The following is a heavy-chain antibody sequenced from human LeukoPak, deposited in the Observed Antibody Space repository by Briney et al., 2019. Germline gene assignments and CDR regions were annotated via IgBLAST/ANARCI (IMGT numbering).Heavy chain of an antibody. CDR3: ARVFSSSWYYFDY. CDR2: IYHSGST. Sequence: SGTLSLTCAVSGGSISSSDWWSWVRQPPGKGLKWIGEIYHSGSTNYNPSLESRVTISVDKSKNQFSLKPSSVTAADTAVYYCARVFSSSWYYFDYWGQGTLVTVSS. CDR1: GGSISSSDW. J-gene: IGHJ4*02. V-gene: IGHV4-4*02. D-gene: IGHD6-13*01.